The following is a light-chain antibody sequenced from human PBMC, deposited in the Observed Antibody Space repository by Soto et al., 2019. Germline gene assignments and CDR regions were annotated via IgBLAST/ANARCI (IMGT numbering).Light chain of an antibody. Sequence: QSALTQPAAVSGSPGQSITISCAGTNSDIGDYDYVSWYQHHPGKAPRLLIYEVSSRPSGVANRFSAYKSGNTASLTISGLQAEEEADYYCTSYTNINYVIFGGGTKLTVL. CDR1: NSDIGDYDY. J-gene: IGLJ2*01. CDR2: EVS. V-gene: IGLV2-14*01. CDR3: TSYTNINYVI.